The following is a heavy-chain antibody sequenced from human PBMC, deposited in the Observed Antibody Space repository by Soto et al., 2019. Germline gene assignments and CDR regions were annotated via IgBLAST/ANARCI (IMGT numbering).Heavy chain of an antibody. D-gene: IGHD6-6*01. CDR2: IWYDGSNK. CDR3: ARDETHRVAARDYYYYYGMDV. J-gene: IGHJ6*02. V-gene: IGHV3-33*01. Sequence: GGSLRLSCAASGFTFSSYGMHWVRQAPGKGLEWVAVIWYDGSNKYYADSVKGRFTISRDNSKNTLYLQMNSLRAEDTAVYYCARDETHRVAARDYYYYYGMDVWGQGTTVTVSS. CDR1: GFTFSSYG.